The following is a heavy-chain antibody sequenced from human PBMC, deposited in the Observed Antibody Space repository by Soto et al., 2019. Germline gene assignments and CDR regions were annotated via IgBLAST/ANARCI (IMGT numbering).Heavy chain of an antibody. CDR3: ASNRIIYCSSTSCPEGGIDY. CDR1: GGSISSGGYY. D-gene: IGHD2-2*01. Sequence: SETLSLTCTVSGGSISSGGYYWSWIRQHPGKGLEWIGYIYYSGSTYYNPSLKSRVTISVDTSKNQFSLKLSSVTAADTAVYYCASNRIIYCSSTSCPEGGIDYWGQGTLVTVSS. V-gene: IGHV4-31*03. J-gene: IGHJ4*02. CDR2: IYYSGST.